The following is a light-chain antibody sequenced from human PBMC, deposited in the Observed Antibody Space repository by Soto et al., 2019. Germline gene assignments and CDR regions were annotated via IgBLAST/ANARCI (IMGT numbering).Light chain of an antibody. J-gene: IGLJ2*01. CDR2: SDN. CDR1: NSNIGSNT. CDR3: AAWDDSLSGAL. Sequence: QSALTQPPSASGTPGQRVTISCSGSNSNIGSNTVNWYQQLPGTAPKLLIYSDNQRPSGVPARFSGSKSGTSGSLAISGLQSEDEADYYCAAWDDSLSGALFGGGTKLTVL. V-gene: IGLV1-44*01.